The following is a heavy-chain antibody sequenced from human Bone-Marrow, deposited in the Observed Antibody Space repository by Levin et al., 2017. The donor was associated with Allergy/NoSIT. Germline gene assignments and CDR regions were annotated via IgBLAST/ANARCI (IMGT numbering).Heavy chain of an antibody. CDR2: IYPGDSDT. V-gene: IGHV5-51*01. J-gene: IGHJ4*02. CDR1: GYSFTSYW. D-gene: IGHD6-13*01. Sequence: GESLKISCKGSGYSFTSYWIGWVRQMPGKGLEWMGIIYPGDSDTRYSPSFQGQVTISADKSISTAYLQWSSLKASDTAMYYCARHALSYSTPNYFDYWGQGTLVTVSS. CDR3: ARHALSYSTPNYFDY.